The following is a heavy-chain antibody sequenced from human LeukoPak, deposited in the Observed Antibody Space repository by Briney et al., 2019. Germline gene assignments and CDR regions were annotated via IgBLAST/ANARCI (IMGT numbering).Heavy chain of an antibody. CDR1: GYTFTSYG. Sequence: GASVKVSCKASGYTFTSYGISWVRQAPGQGLEWMGWISAYNGNTNYAQKLQGRVTMTTDTSTSTAYMELRSLRSDDTAVYYCARDLSCSSTSCYPAGWFDPWGQGTLVTASS. CDR3: ARDLSCSSTSCYPAGWFDP. CDR2: ISAYNGNT. V-gene: IGHV1-18*01. J-gene: IGHJ5*02. D-gene: IGHD2-2*01.